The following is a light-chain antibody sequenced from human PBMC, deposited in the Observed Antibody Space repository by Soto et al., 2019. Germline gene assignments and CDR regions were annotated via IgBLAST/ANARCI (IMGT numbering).Light chain of an antibody. J-gene: IGKJ1*01. Sequence: EIVLTQSPGTLSLSPGERPTLSCRASQSVSSSYLGWYQQKPGQAPRLLIYGASSRATGFPDRFSGSGSGTDFTLTISRLEPEDFAVYYCQQYHNSPRTFGQGTKVDIK. CDR3: QQYHNSPRT. CDR1: QSVSSSY. V-gene: IGKV3-20*01. CDR2: GAS.